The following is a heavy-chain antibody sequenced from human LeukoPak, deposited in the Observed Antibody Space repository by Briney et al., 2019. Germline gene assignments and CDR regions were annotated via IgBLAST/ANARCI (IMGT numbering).Heavy chain of an antibody. V-gene: IGHV1-58*01. CDR2: IVVGSGNT. CDR1: GFTFTSSA. D-gene: IGHD6-19*01. J-gene: IGHJ6*02. CDR3: AADLAQFYYYYYGMDV. Sequence: ASVKVSCKASGFTFTSSAVQWVRQARGQRLESIGWIVVGSGNTNYAQKFQERVTITRDMSTSTAYMELSSLRSEDTAVYYCAADLAQFYYYYYGMDVWGQGTTVTVSS.